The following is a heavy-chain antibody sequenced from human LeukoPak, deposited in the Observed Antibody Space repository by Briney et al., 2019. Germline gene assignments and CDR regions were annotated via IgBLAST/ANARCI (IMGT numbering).Heavy chain of an antibody. CDR2: INHSGST. D-gene: IGHD3-10*01. Sequence: PSETLSLTCAVYGGSFSGYYWSWIRQPPGKGLEWIGEINHSGSTNYNPSLKSRVTISVDTSKNQFSLKLSSVTAADTAVYYCARAGKYGSGSYLYYYYGMDVWGQGTTVTVSS. CDR3: ARAGKYGSGSYLYYYYGMDV. V-gene: IGHV4-34*01. CDR1: GGSFSGYY. J-gene: IGHJ6*02.